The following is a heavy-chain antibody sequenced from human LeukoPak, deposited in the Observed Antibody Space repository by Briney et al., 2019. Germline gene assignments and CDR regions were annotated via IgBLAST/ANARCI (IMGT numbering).Heavy chain of an antibody. Sequence: SETLSLTCTVSGGSISSYYWSWIRQPPGKGLEWIGYIYYSGSTNYNPSLKSRVTISVDTSKNQFSLKLSPVTAADTAVYYCARRAHYYGNLDVWGQGTTVTVSS. J-gene: IGHJ6*02. CDR3: ARRAHYYGNLDV. CDR1: GGSISSYY. V-gene: IGHV4-59*01. D-gene: IGHD3-10*01. CDR2: IYYSGST.